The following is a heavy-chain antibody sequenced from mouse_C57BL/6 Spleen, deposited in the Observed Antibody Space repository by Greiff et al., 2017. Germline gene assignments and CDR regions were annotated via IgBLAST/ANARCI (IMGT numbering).Heavy chain of an antibody. CDR1: GYTFTDYY. CDR3: ARSGYYYGSSLPWFAY. V-gene: IGHV1-76*01. Sequence: QVQLQQSGAELVRPGASVKLSCKASGYTFTDYYINWVKQRPGQGLEWIARIYPGSGNTYYNEKFKGKATLTAEKSSSTAYMQLSSLTSEDSAVYFCARSGYYYGSSLPWFAYWGQGTLVTVSA. CDR2: IYPGSGNT. J-gene: IGHJ3*01. D-gene: IGHD1-1*01.